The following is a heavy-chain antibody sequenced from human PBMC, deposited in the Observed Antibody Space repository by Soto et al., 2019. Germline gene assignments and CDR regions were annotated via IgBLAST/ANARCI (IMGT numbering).Heavy chain of an antibody. D-gene: IGHD3-10*01. Sequence: SVKVSCKASGGTFSSYAISWVRQAPGQGLEWMGGIIPIFGTANYAQKFQGRVTITADESTSTAYMELSSLRSEDTAVYYCWGRHLTGRFDYYYGMNVWGQGTTVTVSS. J-gene: IGHJ6*02. CDR3: WGRHLTGRFDYYYGMNV. V-gene: IGHV1-69*13. CDR2: IIPIFGTA. CDR1: GGTFSSYA.